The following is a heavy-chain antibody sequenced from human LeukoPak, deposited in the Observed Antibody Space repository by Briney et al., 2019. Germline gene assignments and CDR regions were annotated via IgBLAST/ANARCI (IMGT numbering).Heavy chain of an antibody. J-gene: IGHJ5*02. CDR3: VREFFYDILTGYWFDP. V-gene: IGHV1-2*02. Sequence: ASVKVSCKASGYTFTGYYMHWVRQAPGQGLEWMGWINPNSGGTNYAQKFQGRVTMTRDTSISTAYMELSRLRSDETAVYYCVREFFYDILTGYWFDPWGEGTLVTVSS. D-gene: IGHD3-9*01. CDR2: INPNSGGT. CDR1: GYTFTGYY.